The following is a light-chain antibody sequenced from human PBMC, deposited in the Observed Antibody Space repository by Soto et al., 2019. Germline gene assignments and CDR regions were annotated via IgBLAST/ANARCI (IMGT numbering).Light chain of an antibody. CDR1: QSISTW. J-gene: IGKJ5*01. V-gene: IGKV1-5*01. CDR2: AAS. Sequence: DTQMTQSPSTLSASIGDRVTITCRASQSISTWLAWYQRKPGKAPKLLIYAASTLENGVPTRFSGTGSETEFTLTVSSLQPDDSATYYCQQYNDYITFGQGTRLEIK. CDR3: QQYNDYIT.